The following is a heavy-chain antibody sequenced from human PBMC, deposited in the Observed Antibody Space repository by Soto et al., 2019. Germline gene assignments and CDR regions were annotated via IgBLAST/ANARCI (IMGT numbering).Heavy chain of an antibody. J-gene: IGHJ4*02. D-gene: IGHD7-27*01. V-gene: IGHV3-7*01. CDR1: GFIFSNYW. CDR2: IKHDGSAK. CDR3: ARTPTGDLDY. Sequence: GALRLSCAASGFIFSNYWMSWVRQPPGKALEWVANIKHDGSAKYYMDSVKGRFTISRDNAKNSLYLQMNSLRVEDTAVYYCARTPTGDLDYWGQGTLVTVPS.